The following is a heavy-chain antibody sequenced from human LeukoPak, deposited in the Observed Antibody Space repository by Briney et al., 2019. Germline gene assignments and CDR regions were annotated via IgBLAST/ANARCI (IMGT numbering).Heavy chain of an antibody. V-gene: IGHV4-34*01. Sequence: SETLSLTCTVSGGSISSYYWSWIRQPPGKGLEWIGEINHSGSTNYNPSLKSRVTISVDTSKNQFSLKLSSVTAADTAVYYCARGLEQWLVLRRAFDIWGQGTMVTVSS. CDR3: ARGLEQWLVLRRAFDI. CDR2: INHSGST. D-gene: IGHD6-19*01. J-gene: IGHJ3*02. CDR1: GGSISSYY.